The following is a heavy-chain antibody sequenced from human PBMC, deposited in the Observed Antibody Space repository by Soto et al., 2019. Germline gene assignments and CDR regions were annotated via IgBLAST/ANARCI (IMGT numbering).Heavy chain of an antibody. CDR2: IYYSGST. V-gene: IGHV4-31*03. J-gene: IGHJ6*02. D-gene: IGHD2-8*01. Sequence: LSLTCTVSGGSISSGGYYWSWIRQHPGKGLEWIGYIYYSGSTYYNPSLKSRVTISVDTSKNQFSLKLSSVTAADTAVYYCARGARGYCTNGVCYREGSYYYYGMDVWGQGTTVTVSS. CDR1: GGSISSGGYY. CDR3: ARGARGYCTNGVCYREGSYYYYGMDV.